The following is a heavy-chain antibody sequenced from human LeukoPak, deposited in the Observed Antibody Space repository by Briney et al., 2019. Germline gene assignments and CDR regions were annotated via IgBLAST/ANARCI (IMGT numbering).Heavy chain of an antibody. CDR2: INPGDSDT. J-gene: IGHJ6*02. D-gene: IGHD2-2*01. CDR3: ARHPDCTRTSCYVDYYGMDV. CDR1: GYRFTSYW. V-gene: IGHV5-51*01. Sequence: GESLKISCKGSGYRFTSYWIGWVRQMPGKGLEWMGIINPGDSDTRHSPSFQGQVTISADKSISTAYLQWSSLKASDAAMYYCARHPDCTRTSCYVDYYGMDVWGQGTTVTVSS.